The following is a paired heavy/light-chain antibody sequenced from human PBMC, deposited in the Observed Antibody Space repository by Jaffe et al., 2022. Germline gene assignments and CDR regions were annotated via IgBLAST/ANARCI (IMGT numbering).Heavy chain of an antibody. CDR2: INSDGSSI. CDR1: GFTFNTYW. Sequence: EVQLVESGGGLVQPGGSLRLSCVASGFTFNTYWMHWVHQAPGKGLVWVSRINSDGSSIDYADSVKGRFTISRDNAKNTLYLEMNSLRAEDTAVYYCTRDVYSFGATDYWGQGTLVTVSS. D-gene: IGHD3-3*01. CDR3: TRDVYSFGATDY. V-gene: IGHV3-74*01. J-gene: IGHJ4*02.
Light chain of an antibody. CDR2: AAS. J-gene: IGKJ3*01. V-gene: IGKV1-39*01. CDR3: QQSYSTPFT. Sequence: IQMTQSPYSLSASVGDRVTITCRASQNIDSFLNWYQQKPGRAPKLLIYAASSLQTGVPSRFSGSGSGTDFTLTINTLQPEDFATYYCQQSYSTPFTFGPGTKVDIK. CDR1: QNIDSF.